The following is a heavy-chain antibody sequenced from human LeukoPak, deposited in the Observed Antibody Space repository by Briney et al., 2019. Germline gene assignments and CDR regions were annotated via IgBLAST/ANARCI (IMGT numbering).Heavy chain of an antibody. CDR2: ISDDGGNE. Sequence: GRSLRLSCAASGFTFSRYAMHWVRQAPGMGLAWVAVISDDGGNEYYLESVKGRFTISRDNAKNSLYLQMNSLRAEDTAVYYCARAGDILTGYALDYWGQGTLVTVSS. D-gene: IGHD3-9*01. CDR1: GFTFSRYA. V-gene: IGHV3-30*04. J-gene: IGHJ4*02. CDR3: ARAGDILTGYALDY.